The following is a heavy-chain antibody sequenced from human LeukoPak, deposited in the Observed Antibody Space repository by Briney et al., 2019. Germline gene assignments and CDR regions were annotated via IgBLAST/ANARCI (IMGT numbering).Heavy chain of an antibody. CDR1: GFTFSSYG. V-gene: IGHV3-30*18. Sequence: GGSLRLSCAASGFTFSSYGMHWVRQAPGKGVEWVAVISYDGSNKYYADSVKGRFTISRDNSKNTLYLQMNSLRAEDTAVYYCAKDRAYYDILTGSGAIDYWGQGTLVTVSS. D-gene: IGHD3-9*01. CDR2: ISYDGSNK. CDR3: AKDRAYYDILTGSGAIDY. J-gene: IGHJ4*02.